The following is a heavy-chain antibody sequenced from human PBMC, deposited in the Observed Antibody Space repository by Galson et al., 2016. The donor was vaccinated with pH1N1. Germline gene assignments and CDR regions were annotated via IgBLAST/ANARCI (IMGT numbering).Heavy chain of an antibody. CDR1: GYTFTSYY. D-gene: IGHD2-15*01. CDR3: ARTIVVVAHMDV. J-gene: IGHJ6*02. CDR2: INPSGGST. V-gene: IGHV1-46*01. Sequence: SVKVSCKASGYTFTSYYMHWVRQAPGQGLEWMVIINPSGGSTSYAQKFQGRVTMTRDTSTSTVYMELSSLRSEDTAVYYCARTIVVVAHMDVWGQGTTVTVSS.